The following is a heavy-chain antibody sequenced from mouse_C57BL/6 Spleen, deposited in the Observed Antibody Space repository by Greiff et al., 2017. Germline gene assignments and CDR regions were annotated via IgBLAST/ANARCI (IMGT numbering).Heavy chain of an antibody. J-gene: IGHJ3*01. CDR3: ARGGNYVWFAY. D-gene: IGHD2-1*01. V-gene: IGHV5-4*01. CDR1: GFTFSSYA. Sequence: EVHLVESGGGLVKPGGSLKLSCAASGFTFSSYAMSWVRQTPEKRLEWVATISDGGSYTYYPDNVKGRFTISRDNAKNNLYLQMSHLKSEDTAMYYCARGGNYVWFAYWGQGTLVTVSA. CDR2: ISDGGSYT.